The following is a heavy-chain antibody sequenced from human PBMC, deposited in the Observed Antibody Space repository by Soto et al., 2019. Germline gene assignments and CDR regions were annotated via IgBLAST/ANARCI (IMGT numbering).Heavy chain of an antibody. Sequence: QVQLVESGGGVVQPGRSLRLSCAASGFTFSSYGMHWVRQAPGKGLEWVAVIWYDGSNKYYADSVKGRFTISRDNSKNTLDLQMNSLRAEDRAVYYCARDGRDGYNTGYFDYWGQGTLVTVSS. V-gene: IGHV3-33*01. CDR3: ARDGRDGYNTGYFDY. CDR1: GFTFSSYG. CDR2: IWYDGSNK. D-gene: IGHD5-12*01. J-gene: IGHJ4*02.